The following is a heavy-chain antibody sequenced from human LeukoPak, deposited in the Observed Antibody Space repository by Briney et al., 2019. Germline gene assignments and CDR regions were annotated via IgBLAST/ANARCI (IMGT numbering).Heavy chain of an antibody. CDR1: GFTFSSYA. CDR2: ISYDGSNK. CDR3: ARDHLYYDVSGPRFDY. J-gene: IGHJ4*02. V-gene: IGHV3-30*04. Sequence: TGGSLRLSCAASGFTFSSYAMHWVRQAPGKGLEWVAVISYDGSNKYYADSVKGRFTISRDNSKNTLYLQMNSLRAEDTAVYYCARDHLYYDVSGPRFDYWGQGTLVTVSS. D-gene: IGHD3/OR15-3a*01.